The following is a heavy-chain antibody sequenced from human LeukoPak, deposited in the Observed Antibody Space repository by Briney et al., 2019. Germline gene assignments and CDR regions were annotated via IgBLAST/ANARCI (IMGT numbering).Heavy chain of an antibody. CDR2: INHSGST. V-gene: IGHV4-34*01. CDR1: GGSFSGYY. CDR3: ARGDARGYSYGHFHFDH. Sequence: PSETLSLTCAVYGGSFSGYYWSWIRQPPGKGLEWIGEINHSGSTNYNPSLKSRVTISVDTSKNQFSLKLSSVTAADTAVYYCARGDARGYSYGHFHFDHWGHGTLVTVSS. D-gene: IGHD5-18*01. J-gene: IGHJ4*01.